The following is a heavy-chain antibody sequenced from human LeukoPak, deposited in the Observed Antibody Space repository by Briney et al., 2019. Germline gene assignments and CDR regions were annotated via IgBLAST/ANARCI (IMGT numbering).Heavy chain of an antibody. CDR3: ARGIEEWLYLYY. D-gene: IGHD3-3*01. CDR2: IYSDDTT. Sequence: PGGSLRLSCAASGFTVSRNYMNWVRQAPGKGLEWVSLIYSDDTTFYSDSVKGRFTISRDNSKNTLYLQMNSLTAEDTAVYYCARGIEEWLYLYYWGQGALVTVAS. J-gene: IGHJ4*02. CDR1: GFTVSRNY. V-gene: IGHV3-53*01.